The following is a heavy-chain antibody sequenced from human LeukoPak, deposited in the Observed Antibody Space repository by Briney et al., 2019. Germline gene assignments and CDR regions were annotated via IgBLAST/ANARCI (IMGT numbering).Heavy chain of an antibody. CDR1: GFTLSIYW. CDR3: ARVLVGGTNWFDP. D-gene: IGHD1-26*01. J-gene: IGHJ5*02. CDR2: INRDGRKK. Sequence: GGALRLSCVASGFTLSIYWMSWVSQARGKGLKWVANINRDGRKKDYVDSVKVRFTISKDNAKNSLYLQMNSLRAEDTSVYYCARVLVGGTNWFDPWGQGTLVTVSS. V-gene: IGHV3-7*02.